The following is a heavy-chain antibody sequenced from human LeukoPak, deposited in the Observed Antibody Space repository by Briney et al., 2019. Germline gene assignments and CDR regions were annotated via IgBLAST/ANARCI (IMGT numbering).Heavy chain of an antibody. D-gene: IGHD3-10*01. J-gene: IGHJ6*02. Sequence: GASVTVSCKASGYTFTSYGISWVRQAPGQGLEWMGLISAYNGNTNYAQKLQGRVTMTTDTSTSTAYMELRSLRSDDTAVYYCARHYGSGLPYYYYGMDVWGQGTTVTVSS. CDR1: GYTFTSYG. CDR2: ISAYNGNT. V-gene: IGHV1-18*01. CDR3: ARHYGSGLPYYYYGMDV.